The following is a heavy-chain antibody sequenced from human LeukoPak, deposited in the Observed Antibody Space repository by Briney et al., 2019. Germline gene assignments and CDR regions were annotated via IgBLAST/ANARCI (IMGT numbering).Heavy chain of an antibody. Sequence: GGSLRLSCAASGFTFSSYSMNWVRQAPGKGLEWVGRIRSKANSYATAYAASVKGRFTISRDNSKNTLYLQMNSLRAEDTAVYYCARVMGYSGYDAPDYWGQGTLVTVSS. CDR1: GFTFSSYS. CDR3: ARVMGYSGYDAPDY. V-gene: IGHV3-73*01. D-gene: IGHD5-12*01. J-gene: IGHJ4*02. CDR2: IRSKANSYAT.